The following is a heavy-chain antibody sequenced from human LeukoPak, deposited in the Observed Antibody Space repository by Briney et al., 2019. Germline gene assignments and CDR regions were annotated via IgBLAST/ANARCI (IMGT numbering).Heavy chain of an antibody. CDR1: GYTFSDYY. D-gene: IGHD5-18*01. V-gene: IGHV1-2*02. CDR3: ARELVSYGYR. J-gene: IGHJ4*02. Sequence: ASVKVSCKASGYTFSDYYMHWVRQAPGQGLEWMGWINPNSGGTQYAQKFQGRVTMTRDTSISTAYMELSRLRPDDTAVYYCARELVSYGYRWGQGTLVTVSS. CDR2: INPNSGGT.